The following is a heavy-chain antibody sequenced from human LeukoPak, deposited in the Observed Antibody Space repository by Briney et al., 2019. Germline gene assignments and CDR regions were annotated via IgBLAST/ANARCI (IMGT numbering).Heavy chain of an antibody. CDR3: ARGSTRSAWGDY. J-gene: IGHJ4*02. D-gene: IGHD1-1*01. CDR1: GYTFTNYY. CDR2: INPSDGGR. V-gene: IGHV1-46*01. Sequence: ASVKVSCKAFGYTFTNYYMHWVRQAPGQGLGWMGIINPSDGGRTYSQKFQGRVTMTRDTSTSTVYMELSSLRSEDTAVYFCARGSTRSAWGDYWGQGTLVTVPS.